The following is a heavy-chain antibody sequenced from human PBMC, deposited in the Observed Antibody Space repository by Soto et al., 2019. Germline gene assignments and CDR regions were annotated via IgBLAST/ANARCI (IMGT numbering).Heavy chain of an antibody. V-gene: IGHV3-30*18. D-gene: IGHD4-17*01. CDR2: ISYDGSNK. Sequence: QVQLVESGGGVVQPGRSLRLSCAASGFTFSSYGMHWVRQAAGKGLEWVAVISYDGSNKYYADSVKGRFTISRDNSKNTLYLQMNSLRAEDTAVYYCAKGPYYGDYYFDYWGQGTLVTVSS. CDR3: AKGPYYGDYYFDY. CDR1: GFTFSSYG. J-gene: IGHJ4*02.